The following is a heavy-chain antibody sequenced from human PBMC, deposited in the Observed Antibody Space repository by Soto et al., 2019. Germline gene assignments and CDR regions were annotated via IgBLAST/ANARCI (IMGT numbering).Heavy chain of an antibody. CDR1: GGSISSGGYY. Sequence: PSETLSLTCTVSGGSISSGGYYWSWIRQHPGKGLEWIGYIYYSGSTYYNPSLKSRVTISVDTSKNQFSLKLSSVTAADTAVYYCARGITMIVENWFDPWGQGTLVTVSS. D-gene: IGHD3-22*01. V-gene: IGHV4-31*03. CDR3: ARGITMIVENWFDP. J-gene: IGHJ5*02. CDR2: IYYSGST.